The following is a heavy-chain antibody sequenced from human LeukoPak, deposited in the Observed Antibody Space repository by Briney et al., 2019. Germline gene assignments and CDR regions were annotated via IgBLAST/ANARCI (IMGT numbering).Heavy chain of an antibody. Sequence: GGSLTLSCAASAFTFSGHAMSWVRQAPGKGLEWVSAISTSGGSTYHADSVKGRFTISRDNSKNTLYLQMNSLRAEDTAVYYCARRKLGTRTIAAAGPLDYWGQGTLVTVSS. D-gene: IGHD6-13*01. V-gene: IGHV3-23*01. J-gene: IGHJ4*02. CDR1: AFTFSGHA. CDR3: ARRKLGTRTIAAAGPLDY. CDR2: ISTSGGST.